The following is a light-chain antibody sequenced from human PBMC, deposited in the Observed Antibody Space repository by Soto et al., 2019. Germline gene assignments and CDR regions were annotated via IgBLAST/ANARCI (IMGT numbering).Light chain of an antibody. Sequence: EIVLTQSPATLSLSPGERATLSCRASQSVSSYLAWYQQKPGQAPRLLMYSASRRATGIPDRFTGSGSGTDFTLTINRVEPEDFAVYFCQQYAGSPRTFGQGTKVDIK. V-gene: IGKV3-20*01. J-gene: IGKJ1*01. CDR2: SAS. CDR3: QQYAGSPRT. CDR1: QSVSSY.